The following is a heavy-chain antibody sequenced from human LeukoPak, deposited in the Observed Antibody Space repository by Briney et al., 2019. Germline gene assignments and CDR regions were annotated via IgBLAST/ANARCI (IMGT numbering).Heavy chain of an antibody. CDR2: IYYSGST. J-gene: IGHJ4*02. V-gene: IGHV4-39*01. CDR1: VGSISSSSYY. D-gene: IGHD3-10*01. CDR3: ARRFWFGASLLDY. Sequence: SETLSLTCTVSVGSISSSSYYWGWIRQPPGKGLEWIGSIYYSGSTYYNPSLKSRVTISVDTSKNQFSLKLSSGTAADTAVYYCARRFWFGASLLDYWGQGTLVTVSS.